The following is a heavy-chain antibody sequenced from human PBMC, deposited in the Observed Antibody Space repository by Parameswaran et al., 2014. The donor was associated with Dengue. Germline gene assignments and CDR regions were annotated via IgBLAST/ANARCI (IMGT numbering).Heavy chain of an antibody. CDR3: AHANILTGYGYYYYMDV. V-gene: IGHV2-5*02. Sequence: WIRQPPGKALEWLALIYWDDDKRYSPSLKSRLTITKDTSKNQVVLTMTNMDPVDTATYYCAHANILTGYGYYYYMDVWGKGTTVTVSS. CDR2: IYWDDDK. J-gene: IGHJ6*03. D-gene: IGHD3-9*01.